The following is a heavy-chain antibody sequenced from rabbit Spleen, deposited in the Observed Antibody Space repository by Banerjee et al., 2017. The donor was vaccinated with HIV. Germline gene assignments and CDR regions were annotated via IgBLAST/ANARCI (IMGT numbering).Heavy chain of an antibody. Sequence: EQLLESGGGLVQPEGSLTLSCTASGFSFSDKAVMCWVRQAPGKGLEWIACINFNTGRSFYASWAKGRFTISKTSSTTVTLQMTSLTAADTATYFCARGLYGVISYTMSLWGQGTLVTVS. J-gene: IGHJ3*01. D-gene: IGHD8-1*01. CDR1: GFSFSDKAV. V-gene: IGHV1S45*01. CDR3: ARGLYGVISYTMSL. CDR2: INFNTGRS.